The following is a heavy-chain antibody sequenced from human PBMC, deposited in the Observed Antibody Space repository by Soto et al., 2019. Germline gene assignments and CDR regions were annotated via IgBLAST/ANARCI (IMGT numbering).Heavy chain of an antibody. CDR1: GYTFYSHS. J-gene: IGHJ6*02. Sequence: QAQLVQSGAEVRKPGASVKVSCKAFGYTFYSHSISWVRQAPGQGLEWMGRINADYGNTQYAQKFRGSVTMTTDTSTTTVYMELTNLRSDDTAVYYCARCIQGDYYYGMDVWGQGTTVTVSS. V-gene: IGHV1-18*01. CDR2: INADYGNT. CDR3: ARCIQGDYYYGMDV. D-gene: IGHD5-18*01.